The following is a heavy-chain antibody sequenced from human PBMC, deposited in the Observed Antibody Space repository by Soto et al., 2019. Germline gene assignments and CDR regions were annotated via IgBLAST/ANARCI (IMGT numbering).Heavy chain of an antibody. CDR3: AKERDNGAGRCYFEY. D-gene: IGHD2-8*01. J-gene: IGHJ4*02. CDR2: ISGGGGAT. V-gene: IGHV3-23*01. Sequence: PGGSLRISCAASGFTFRNFAFHWVRQAPGKVLELVSGISGGGGATYYAHPVKGRFTISRDQSKNTLYLQMHSLRAEDTAVYFCAKERDNGAGRCYFEYWGQGTLVTDS. CDR1: GFTFRNFA.